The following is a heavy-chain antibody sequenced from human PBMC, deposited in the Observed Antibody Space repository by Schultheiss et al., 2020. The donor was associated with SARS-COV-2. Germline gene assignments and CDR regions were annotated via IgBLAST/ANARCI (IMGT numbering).Heavy chain of an antibody. Sequence: SETLSLTCTVSGGSISSYYWSWIRQPAGKGLEWIGRIYTSGSTNYNPSLKSRVTISVDTSKNQFSLKLSSVTAADTAVYYCARDHSSEQWLGNYYYGMDVWGQGTTVTVSS. CDR3: ARDHSSEQWLGNYYYGMDV. D-gene: IGHD6-19*01. V-gene: IGHV4-4*07. CDR2: IYTSGST. CDR1: GGSISSYY. J-gene: IGHJ6*02.